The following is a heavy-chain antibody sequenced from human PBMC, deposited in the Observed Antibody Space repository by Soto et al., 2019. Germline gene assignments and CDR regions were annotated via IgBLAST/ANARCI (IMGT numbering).Heavy chain of an antibody. D-gene: IGHD3-22*01. J-gene: IGHJ4*02. CDR3: AKDQGDYYDSSVSYYFDY. V-gene: IGHV3-30*18. CDR2: VSYDGSNK. CDR1: GFTFSSYG. Sequence: AGGSLRLSCAASGFTFSSYGMHWVRQAPGKGLEWVAVVSYDGSNKYYADSVKGRFTISRDNSKNTLYLQMNSLRAEDTAVYYCAKDQGDYYDSSVSYYFDYWGQGTLVTVSS.